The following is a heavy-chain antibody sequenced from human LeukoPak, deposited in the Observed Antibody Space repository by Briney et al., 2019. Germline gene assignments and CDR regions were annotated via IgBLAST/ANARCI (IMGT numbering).Heavy chain of an antibody. CDR1: GGSISSGGYY. J-gene: IGHJ5*02. Sequence: PSETLSLTCTVSGGSISSGGYYWSWIRQHPGKGLEWIGYIYYSGSTYYNPSLKSRVTISVDTSKNQFSLKLSSVTAADTAVYCCAAYYDFWSGYYGGYWFDPWGQGTLVTVSS. V-gene: IGHV4-31*03. CDR3: AAYYDFWSGYYGGYWFDP. D-gene: IGHD3-3*01. CDR2: IYYSGST.